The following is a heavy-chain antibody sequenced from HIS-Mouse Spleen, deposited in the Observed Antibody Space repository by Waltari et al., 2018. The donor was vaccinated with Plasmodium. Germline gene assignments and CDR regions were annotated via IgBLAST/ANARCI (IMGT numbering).Heavy chain of an antibody. V-gene: IGHV4-34*01. CDR1: GGSFSGYY. J-gene: IGHJ2*01. CDR3: ARGRVLGTSSGYFDL. Sequence: QVQLQQWGAGLLKPSETLSLTCAVYGGSFSGYYWCWIRQPPGKGLEWIGEINHSGSTNYNPSLKSRVTISVDTSKNQFSLKLSSVTAADTAVYYCARGRVLGTSSGYFDLWGRGTLVTVSS. CDR2: INHSGST. D-gene: IGHD3-10*01.